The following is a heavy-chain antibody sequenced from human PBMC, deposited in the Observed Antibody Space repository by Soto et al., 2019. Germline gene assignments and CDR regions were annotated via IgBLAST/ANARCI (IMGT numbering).Heavy chain of an antibody. CDR2: ISYDGSNK. J-gene: IGHJ6*02. CDR3: ARNDILTGYYLSDYYYYGMDV. CDR1: GFTFSSYA. D-gene: IGHD3-9*01. Sequence: GGSLRLSCAASGFTFSSYAMHWVRQAPGKGLEWVAVISYDGSNKYYADSVKGRFTISRDNSKNTLYLRMNSLRAEDTAVYYCARNDILTGYYLSDYYYYGMDVWGQGTTVTVSS. V-gene: IGHV3-30-3*01.